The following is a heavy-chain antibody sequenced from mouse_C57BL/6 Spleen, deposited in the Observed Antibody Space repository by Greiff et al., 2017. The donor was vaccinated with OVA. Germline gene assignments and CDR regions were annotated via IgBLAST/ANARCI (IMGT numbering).Heavy chain of an antibody. D-gene: IGHD2-4*01. CDR2: INPNNGGT. CDR1: GYTFTDYY. CDR3: ARDDYVLHAMDY. Sequence: EVQLQQSGPELVKPGASVKISCKASGYTFTDYYMNWVKQSHGKSLEWIGDINPNNGGTSYNQKFKGKATLTVDKSSSTAYMELRSLTSEDSAVYYCARDDYVLHAMDYWGQGTSVTVSS. J-gene: IGHJ4*01. V-gene: IGHV1-26*01.